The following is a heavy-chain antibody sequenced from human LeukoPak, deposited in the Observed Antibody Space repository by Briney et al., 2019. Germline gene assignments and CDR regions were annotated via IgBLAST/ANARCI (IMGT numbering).Heavy chain of an antibody. Sequence: GGSLRLSCAASGFTFSNYGMHWVRQAPGKGLEWVSSISSSSSYIYYADSVKGRFTISRDNAKNSLYLQMNSLRAEDTAVYYCARDLHLYSSSWYPSYYYYYYMDVWGKGTTVTISS. CDR3: ARDLHLYSSSWYPSYYYYYYMDV. CDR2: ISSSSSYI. V-gene: IGHV3-21*01. D-gene: IGHD6-13*01. CDR1: GFTFSNYG. J-gene: IGHJ6*03.